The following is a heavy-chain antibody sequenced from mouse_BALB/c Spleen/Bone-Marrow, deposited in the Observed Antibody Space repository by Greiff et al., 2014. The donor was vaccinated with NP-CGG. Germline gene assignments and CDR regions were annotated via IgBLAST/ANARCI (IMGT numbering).Heavy chain of an antibody. V-gene: IGHV1-26*01. CDR2: INPNNGGT. D-gene: IGHD2-10*01. J-gene: IGHJ2*01. Sequence: EVQLQQSGPELVKPGASVKMSCKASGYTFTDYYMEWVKQSHGKSLEWIGDINPNNGGTSYNQKFKGKATLTVDKSSSTAYMQPNSLTSEDSAVYYCARKAYYGNYVGYWGQGTTLTVSS. CDR1: GYTFTDYY. CDR3: ARKAYYGNYVGY.